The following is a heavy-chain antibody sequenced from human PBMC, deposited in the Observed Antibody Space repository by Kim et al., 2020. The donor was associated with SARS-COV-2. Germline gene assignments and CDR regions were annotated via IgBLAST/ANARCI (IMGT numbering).Heavy chain of an antibody. CDR2: VSTDGSRT. J-gene: IGHJ3*02. CDR3: ARGQDYAFDI. Sequence: GGSLRLSCAASGFTFGTSWMHWVRQPPGKGLVWVSHVSTDGSRTDNADSVKGRFTISRYNDKNTLLPQMNSLRAEDKAVDDCARGQDYAFDIWGQGTMVTVSS. V-gene: IGHV3-74*01. CDR1: GFTFGTSW. D-gene: IGHD2-15*01.